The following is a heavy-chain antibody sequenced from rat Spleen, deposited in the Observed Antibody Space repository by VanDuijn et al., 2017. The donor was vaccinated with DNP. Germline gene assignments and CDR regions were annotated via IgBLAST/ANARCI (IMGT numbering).Heavy chain of an antibody. D-gene: IGHD4-3*01. CDR2: ISYSGST. J-gene: IGHJ4*01. CDR3: ARDLIIRDTTSAMDA. CDR1: GYSITSSY. V-gene: IGHV3-1*01. Sequence: EVQLQESGPGLVKPSQSLSLICSVTGYSITSSYRWSWIRKFPGNKMEWIGHISYSGSTGYNPSLKSRISITRDTSKNQYFLQLHSVTTEDTATYYCARDLIIRDTTSAMDAWGQGTSVTVSS.